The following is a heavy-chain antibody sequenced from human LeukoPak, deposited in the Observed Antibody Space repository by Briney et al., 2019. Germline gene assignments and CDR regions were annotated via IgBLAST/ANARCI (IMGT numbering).Heavy chain of an antibody. Sequence: GGSLRLSCAASGFTFSRYDMHWVRQGTGKNLEWVSAIGTAGDTYYPDSVKGRFTISRENAKNYFYLQMNSLRTEDTAVYYCVRDTALAGKFGNWHFGLWGRGTLVTVSS. CDR2: IGTAGDT. V-gene: IGHV3-13*01. D-gene: IGHD6-19*01. J-gene: IGHJ2*01. CDR1: GFTFSRYD. CDR3: VRDTALAGKFGNWHFGL.